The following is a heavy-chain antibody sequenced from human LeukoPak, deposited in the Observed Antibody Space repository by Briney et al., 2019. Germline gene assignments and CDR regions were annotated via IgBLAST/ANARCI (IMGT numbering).Heavy chain of an antibody. CDR2: IFYSGNT. Sequence: SETLSLTCTVSGGFIITYYWSWIRQPPGKALEWMGVIFYSGNTNYNPSLESRVTMSVDTSKNQFSLRLTSVTAADTGVYYFSRHTGGTTNDLWGHGTLVTVSS. J-gene: IGHJ2*01. V-gene: IGHV4-59*08. D-gene: IGHD1-7*01. CDR1: GGFIITYY. CDR3: SRHTGGTTNDL.